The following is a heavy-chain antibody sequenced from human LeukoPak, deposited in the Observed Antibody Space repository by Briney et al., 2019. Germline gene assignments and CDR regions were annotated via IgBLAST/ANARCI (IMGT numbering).Heavy chain of an antibody. D-gene: IGHD2-21*02. CDR3: AKSDGYGLIDY. CDR1: GASISGSGYY. V-gene: IGHV4-39*01. Sequence: PSETLSLTCAASGASISGSGYYWGWIRQPPGMELQWIGNIYHTGSTYYNASLQSRVTISIDTSKNQFSLRLNSVTAADTAMYYCAKSDGYGLIDYWGQGTLVTVSS. CDR2: IYHTGST. J-gene: IGHJ4*02.